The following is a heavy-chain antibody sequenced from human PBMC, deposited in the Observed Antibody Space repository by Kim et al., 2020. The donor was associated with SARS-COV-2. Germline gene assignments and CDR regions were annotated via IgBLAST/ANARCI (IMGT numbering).Heavy chain of an antibody. CDR3: TTDPGGYSGYDTYYFDY. J-gene: IGHJ4*02. V-gene: IGHV3-15*01. Sequence: VKGRFTISRDDSKNTLYLQMNSLKTEDTAVYYCTTDPGGYSGYDTYYFDYWGQGTLVTVSS. D-gene: IGHD5-12*01.